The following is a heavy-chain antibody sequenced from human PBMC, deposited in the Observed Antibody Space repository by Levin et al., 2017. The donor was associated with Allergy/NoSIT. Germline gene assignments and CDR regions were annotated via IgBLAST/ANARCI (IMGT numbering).Heavy chain of an antibody. Sequence: LSLTCAASGFTFRSYAMSWVRQAPGKGLEWVSAISGSGGSTYYADSVKGRFTISRDNSKNTLYLQMNSLRAEDTAVYYCARLAGMNVLRYFDWLLTLFDYWGQGTLVTVSS. J-gene: IGHJ4*02. V-gene: IGHV3-23*01. D-gene: IGHD3-9*01. CDR2: ISGSGGST. CDR3: ARLAGMNVLRYFDWLLTLFDY. CDR1: GFTFRSYA.